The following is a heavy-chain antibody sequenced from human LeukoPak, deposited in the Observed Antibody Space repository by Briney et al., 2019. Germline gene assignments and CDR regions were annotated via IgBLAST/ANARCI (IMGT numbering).Heavy chain of an antibody. J-gene: IGHJ4*02. CDR1: GGSISSYY. CDR3: ARTYCSTTACPFDY. CDR2: TFHRGST. D-gene: IGHD2-2*01. Sequence: SETLSLTCTVSGGSISSYYWSWIRQSPGKGLEWIGFTFHRGSTNYNPSLKSRVTISVDTSKNQFSLKLSSVTAADTAVYYCARTYCSTTACPFDYWGQGTLVTVSS. V-gene: IGHV4-59*08.